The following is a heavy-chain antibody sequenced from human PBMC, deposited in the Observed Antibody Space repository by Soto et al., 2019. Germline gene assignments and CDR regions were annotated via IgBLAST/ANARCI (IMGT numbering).Heavy chain of an antibody. CDR1: GGSFSGYY. CDR2: INHSGST. Sequence: SETLSLTCAVYGGSFSGYYWSWIRQPPGKGLEWIGEINHSGSTNYNPSLKSRVTISVDTSKNQFSLKLSSVTAADTAVYYCARGQRYSSSWYNYYYYYMDVWGKGTTVTSP. J-gene: IGHJ6*03. V-gene: IGHV4-34*01. D-gene: IGHD6-13*01. CDR3: ARGQRYSSSWYNYYYYYMDV.